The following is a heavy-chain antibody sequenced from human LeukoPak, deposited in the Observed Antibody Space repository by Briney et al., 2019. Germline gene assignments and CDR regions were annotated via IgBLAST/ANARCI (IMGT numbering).Heavy chain of an antibody. Sequence: GGSLRLSCAASGFTFTNYEMNWVRQAPGKGLEWVSYINNGGNTVYYADSVKGRFTISRDNAKNSLYLQMNSLRAEDMALYYCAKDLGRYYGSGSYSIWGQGTLVTVSS. J-gene: IGHJ4*02. D-gene: IGHD3-10*01. CDR2: INNGGNTV. CDR3: AKDLGRYYGSGSYSI. CDR1: GFTFTNYE. V-gene: IGHV3-48*03.